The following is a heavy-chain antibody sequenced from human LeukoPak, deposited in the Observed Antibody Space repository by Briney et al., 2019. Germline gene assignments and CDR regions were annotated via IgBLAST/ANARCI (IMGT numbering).Heavy chain of an antibody. Sequence: PGGSLRLSCAASGFTFSSYGMHWVRQAPGKGLEWVAFIRCDGSNKYYADSVKGRFTISRDNSKNTLYLQMNSLRAEDTAVYYCAKDLLGYCSSTSCSYFDYWGQGTLVTVSS. CDR3: AKDLLGYCSSTSCSYFDY. V-gene: IGHV3-30*02. J-gene: IGHJ4*02. D-gene: IGHD2-2*01. CDR2: IRCDGSNK. CDR1: GFTFSSYG.